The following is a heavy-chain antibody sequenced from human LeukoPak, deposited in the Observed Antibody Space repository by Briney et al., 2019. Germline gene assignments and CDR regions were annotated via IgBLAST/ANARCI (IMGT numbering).Heavy chain of an antibody. CDR3: ARDLGDTMIVVSGVTFYYYGMDV. CDR1: GFTFSTYW. Sequence: GGSLRLSCAASGFTFSTYWMHWVRQAPGKGLVWVSRINPDGTTTSYADSVKGRFTISRDNAKDTVYLQMNSLRAEDTAVYYCARDLGDTMIVVSGVTFYYYGMDVWGQGTTVTVSS. J-gene: IGHJ6*01. V-gene: IGHV3-74*01. CDR2: INPDGTTT. D-gene: IGHD3-22*01.